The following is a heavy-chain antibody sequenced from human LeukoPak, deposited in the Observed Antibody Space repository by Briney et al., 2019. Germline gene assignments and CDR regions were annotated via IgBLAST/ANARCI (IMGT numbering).Heavy chain of an antibody. D-gene: IGHD1-1*01. CDR1: GFTFSRYT. CDR3: ARDRELEGYYYYYMDV. CDR2: ISSSTSYI. J-gene: IGHJ6*03. V-gene: IGHV3-21*01. Sequence: GGSLRLSSAASGFTFSRYTMNCVREAPGEGVEWVLSISSSTSYIYYADSVKGRFTISRDNAKNSLYLQMNSLRAEDTAVYYCARDRELEGYYYYYMDVWGKGTTVTVSS.